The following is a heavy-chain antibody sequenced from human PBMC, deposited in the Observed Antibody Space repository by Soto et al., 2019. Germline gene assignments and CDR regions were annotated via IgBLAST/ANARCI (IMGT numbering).Heavy chain of an antibody. CDR2: ISSSSSYI. V-gene: IGHV3-21*01. CDR3: ARDSGDYIWGSYRTAEYFQH. Sequence: GGSLRLSCAASGFTFSSYSMNWVRQAPGKGLEWVSSISSSSSYIYYADSVKGRFTISRDNAKNSLYLQLNSLRAEDTAVYYCARDSGDYIWGSYRTAEYFQHGGQGTLVTVSS. CDR1: GFTFSSYS. J-gene: IGHJ1*01. D-gene: IGHD3-16*02.